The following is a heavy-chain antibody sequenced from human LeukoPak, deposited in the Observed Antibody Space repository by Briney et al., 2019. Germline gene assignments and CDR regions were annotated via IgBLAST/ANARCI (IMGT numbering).Heavy chain of an antibody. Sequence: PGGSVRLSCAASRFTFSSYWMSWVRQAPGKWREWVANIKQNGGEKYYVDSVKGRFTISRDNAKNSLYLQMNSLRVEDTAVYYCAGSGDTVTTRYYYMDVWGKGSTVTVFS. CDR2: IKQNGGEK. V-gene: IGHV3-7*01. J-gene: IGHJ6*03. D-gene: IGHD4-17*01. CDR3: AGSGDTVTTRYYYMDV. CDR1: RFTFSSYW.